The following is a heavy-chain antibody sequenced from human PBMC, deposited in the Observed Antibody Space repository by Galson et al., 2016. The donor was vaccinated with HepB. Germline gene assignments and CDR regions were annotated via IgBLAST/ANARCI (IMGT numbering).Heavy chain of an antibody. J-gene: IGHJ3*02. Sequence: SETLSLTCNVSGGSISNRSFFWAWIRQPPGKGLEWIATIYYSGKTYYSPSLQSRVTISVDTSKNQFSLILASVTAADTAVYHCAYLLVGATTKSFDIWGRGTMVTVSS. CDR3: AYLLVGATTKSFDI. CDR2: IYYSGKT. D-gene: IGHD1-26*01. CDR1: GGSISNRSFF. V-gene: IGHV4-39*01.